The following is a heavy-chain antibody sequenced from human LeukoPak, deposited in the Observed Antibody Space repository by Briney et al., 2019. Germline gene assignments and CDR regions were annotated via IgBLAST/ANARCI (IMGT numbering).Heavy chain of an antibody. D-gene: IGHD6-13*01. CDR3: ARDQGSHTYYYYYMDV. J-gene: IGHJ6*03. Sequence: ASVTVSCQASGYTFTGYYMHWVRQAPGQGLEWMGWINPNSGGTNYAQKFQGRVTMTRDTSISTAYMELSRLRSDDTAVYYCARDQGSHTYYYYYMDVWSKGTTVTVSS. CDR1: GYTFTGYY. CDR2: INPNSGGT. V-gene: IGHV1-2*02.